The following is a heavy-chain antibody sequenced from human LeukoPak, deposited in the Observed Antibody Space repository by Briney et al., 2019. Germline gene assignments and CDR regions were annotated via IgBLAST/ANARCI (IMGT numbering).Heavy chain of an antibody. V-gene: IGHV6-1*01. CDR1: GDSVSINSAA. Sequence: SPTLSLTFAISGDSVSINSAAWHWLRQCPSRGLEWLGRTYYRSKWFNHYAVSVKSRISINPDTSKNQFSLQLNSVTAEDTAVYYCAREPEVGLPYPWFDPWGQGTPVTVSS. CDR2: TYYRSKWFN. D-gene: IGHD1-26*01. CDR3: AREPEVGLPYPWFDP. J-gene: IGHJ5*02.